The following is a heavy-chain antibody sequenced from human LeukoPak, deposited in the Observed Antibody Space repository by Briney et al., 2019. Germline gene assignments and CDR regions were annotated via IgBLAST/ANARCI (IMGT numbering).Heavy chain of an antibody. CDR2: ISGSGGST. CDR3: ATQSGSYYFGVFHYFYMDV. V-gene: IGHV3-23*01. Sequence: GGSLRLSCAASGFTFSSYAMSWVRQAPGKGLEWVSVISGSGGSTYYADSVKGRFTISRDNSKNTLYLQMNSLRAEDTAVYYCATQSGSYYFGVFHYFYMDVWGKGTTVTVSS. D-gene: IGHD1-26*01. J-gene: IGHJ6*03. CDR1: GFTFSSYA.